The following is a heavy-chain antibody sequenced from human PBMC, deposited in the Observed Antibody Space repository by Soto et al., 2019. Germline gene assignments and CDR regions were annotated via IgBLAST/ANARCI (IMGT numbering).Heavy chain of an antibody. D-gene: IGHD2-15*01. CDR3: AQMGVVVVATQTYTEYFQH. J-gene: IGHJ1*01. CDR2: ISGSVCSS. Sequence: EVQLLESGGGLVQPGGSLRLSCVASGFTFSSYAMSWVRQAPGKGLEWVSVISGSVCSSYYADSVQGRFTISRDNSKNTVYLQMNSLRVEDTVTYYYAQMGVVVVATQTYTEYFQHWGQGTLVSVSS. V-gene: IGHV3-23*01. CDR1: GFTFSSYA.